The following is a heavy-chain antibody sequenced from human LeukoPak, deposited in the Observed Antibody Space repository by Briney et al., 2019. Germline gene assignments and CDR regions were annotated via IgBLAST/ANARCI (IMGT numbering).Heavy chain of an antibody. CDR3: ARVYYDSSGYLILDY. CDR1: GGSLSSGSYY. D-gene: IGHD3-22*01. V-gene: IGHV4-61*02. J-gene: IGHJ4*02. Sequence: SETLSLTCTVSGGSLSSGSYYWSWIRQPAGKGLEWIGRIYTSGSTNYHPSLKSRVTISVDTSKNQFSLKLSSVTAADTAVYYCARVYYDSSGYLILDYWGQGTLVTVSS. CDR2: IYTSGST.